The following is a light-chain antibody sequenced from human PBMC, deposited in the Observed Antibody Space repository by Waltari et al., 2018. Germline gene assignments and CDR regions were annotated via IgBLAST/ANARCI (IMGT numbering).Light chain of an antibody. CDR2: RVS. CDR3: MQGTHWPT. CDR1: QSLLSSDGNTY. J-gene: IGKJ1*01. Sequence: VVMTHSPPSLPVTLGQPASISCRSSQSLLSSDGNTYLTWFQQRPGQSPRSLIYRVSKRDSGVPERFSGSGSGTDFTLTISRVEAEDVGIYYCMQGTHWPTFGQETKVEIK. V-gene: IGKV2-30*01.